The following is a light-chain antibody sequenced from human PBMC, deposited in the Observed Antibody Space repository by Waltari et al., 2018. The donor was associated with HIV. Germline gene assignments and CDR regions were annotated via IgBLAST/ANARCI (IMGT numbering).Light chain of an antibody. CDR2: KAS. CDR1: KSISSW. J-gene: IGKJ2*01. Sequence: DIQMTQSPSTLSASLGDRVTITCRASKSISSWLAWYQQKPGKAPKLLIYKASSLERGVPSRFSGSGSGTEFTLTISSLQPDDFGTYYCQQYNSYGYTFGQGTKLEIK. V-gene: IGKV1-5*03. CDR3: QQYNSYGYT.